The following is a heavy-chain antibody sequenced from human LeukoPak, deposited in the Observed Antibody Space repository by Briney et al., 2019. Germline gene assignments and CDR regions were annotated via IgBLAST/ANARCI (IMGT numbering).Heavy chain of an antibody. CDR2: IYYSGST. J-gene: IGHJ4*02. CDR1: GGSISSGGYY. V-gene: IGHV4-61*08. CDR3: AGFEHSAPPDY. Sequence: PSETLSLTCTVSGGSISSGGYYWSWIRQPPGKGLEWIGYIYYSGSTNYNPSLKSRVTISVDTSKNRFSLKLSSVTAADTAVYYCAGFEHSAPPDYWGQGTLVTVSS. D-gene: IGHD5-18*01.